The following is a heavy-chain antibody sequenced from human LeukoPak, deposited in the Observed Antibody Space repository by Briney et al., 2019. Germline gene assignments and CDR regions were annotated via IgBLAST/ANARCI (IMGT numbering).Heavy chain of an antibody. D-gene: IGHD3-16*02. V-gene: IGHV4-61*02. CDR3: ARVYDDYVWGSYRTLYNWFDP. CDR1: GGSISSGTYY. CDR2: FYTSGST. Sequence: SETLSLTCTVSGGSISSGTYYWSWTRQPAGKGLEWIGRFYTSGSTNYNPSLKSRVTISVDTSKNQFSLKLSSVTAADTAVYYCARVYDDYVWGSYRTLYNWFDPWGQGTLVTVSS. J-gene: IGHJ5*02.